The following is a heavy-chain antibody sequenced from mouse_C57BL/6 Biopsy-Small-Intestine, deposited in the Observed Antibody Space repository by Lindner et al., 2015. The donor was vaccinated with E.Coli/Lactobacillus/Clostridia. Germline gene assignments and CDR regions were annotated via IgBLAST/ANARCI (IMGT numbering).Heavy chain of an antibody. CDR1: GYAFSNYL. V-gene: IGHV1-54*01. Sequence: VQLQESGAELVRPGTSVKVSCKASGYAFSNYLIEWVKQRPRQGLEWIGVINPGGGDTNYNEKFKDKATLTADKSSSTAYMQLSSLTSEDSAVYFCARNYGSSWRVDYWGQGTTLTVSS. CDR3: ARNYGSSWRVDY. CDR2: INPGGGDT. J-gene: IGHJ2*01. D-gene: IGHD1-1*01.